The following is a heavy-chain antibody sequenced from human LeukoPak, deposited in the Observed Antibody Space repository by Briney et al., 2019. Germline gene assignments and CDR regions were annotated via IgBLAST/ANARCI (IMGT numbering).Heavy chain of an antibody. CDR1: GFTFSSYA. CDR2: IKQDGSEK. Sequence: GGSLRLSCAASGFTFSSYAMSWVGRAPGKGLEWVANIKQDGSEKYYADSVKGRFTISRDNAKNSLYLQMNSLRAEDTAVYYCARDSPGYCSGGSCDYWGQGTLVTVSS. V-gene: IGHV3-7*01. D-gene: IGHD2-15*01. J-gene: IGHJ4*02. CDR3: ARDSPGYCSGGSCDY.